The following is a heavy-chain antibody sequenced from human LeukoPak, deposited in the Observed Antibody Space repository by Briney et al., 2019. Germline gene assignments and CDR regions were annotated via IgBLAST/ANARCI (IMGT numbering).Heavy chain of an antibody. D-gene: IGHD7-27*01. CDR3: ARGPWGSGYNWFDP. V-gene: IGHV4-39*07. CDR2: IYYSGST. J-gene: IGHJ5*02. CDR1: GGSISSSSYY. Sequence: SETLSLTCTVSGGSISSSSYYWGWIRQPPGKGLEWIGSIYYSGSTYYNPSLKSRVTISVDTSKNQFSLKLSSVTAADTAVYYCARGPWGSGYNWFDPWGQGTLVTVSS.